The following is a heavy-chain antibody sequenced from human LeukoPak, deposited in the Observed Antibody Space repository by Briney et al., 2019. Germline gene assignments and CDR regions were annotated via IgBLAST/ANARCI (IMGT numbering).Heavy chain of an antibody. D-gene: IGHD6-13*01. CDR2: ISYDGSNK. CDR3: ARDPRWYYYYYGMDV. J-gene: IGHJ6*02. V-gene: IGHV3-30-3*01. Sequence: GGSLRLSCAASGFTFSSYAMHWVRQAPGKGLEWVAVISYDGSNKYYADSVKGRFTISRDNSKNTLHLQMNSLRAEDTAVYYCARDPRWYYYYYGMDVWGQGTTVTVSS. CDR1: GFTFSSYA.